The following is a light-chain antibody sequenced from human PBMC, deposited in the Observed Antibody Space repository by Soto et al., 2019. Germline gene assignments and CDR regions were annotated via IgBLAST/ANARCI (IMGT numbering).Light chain of an antibody. Sequence: AIQMTQYPSSLSASVGDRVTITCRASQGIRNDLGWYQQKPGKAPKLLIYAASTLQSGVPSRFSGSGSGTDFTLTISCLQSEDFATYYCQQYYSYSWTFGQGTKVDIK. CDR2: AAS. J-gene: IGKJ1*01. CDR3: QQYYSYSWT. CDR1: QGIRND. V-gene: IGKV1-6*01.